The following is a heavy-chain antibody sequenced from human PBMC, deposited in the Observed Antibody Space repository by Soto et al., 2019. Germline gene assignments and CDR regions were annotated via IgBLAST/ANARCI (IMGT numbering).Heavy chain of an antibody. Sequence: SETLSLTCTVSGGSISSSSYYWGWIRQPPGKGLEWIGSIYYSGSTYYNPSLKSRVTISVDTSKNQFSLKLSSVTAADTAVYYCARGIVVVPAATYFDYWGQGTLVTVSS. V-gene: IGHV4-39*01. CDR1: GGSISSSSYY. D-gene: IGHD2-2*01. J-gene: IGHJ4*02. CDR3: ARGIVVVPAATYFDY. CDR2: IYYSGST.